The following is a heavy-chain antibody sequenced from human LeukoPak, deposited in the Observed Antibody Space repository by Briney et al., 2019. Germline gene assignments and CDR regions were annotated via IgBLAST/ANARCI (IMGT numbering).Heavy chain of an antibody. CDR3: ANDTPMVRGVIDY. V-gene: IGHV3-23*01. J-gene: IGHJ4*02. CDR1: GFTFSSYA. Sequence: PGGSLRLSCAASGFTFSSYAMSWDRQAPGKGLEWVSAISGSGGSTYYADSVKGRFTISRDNSKNTLYPQMNSLRAEDTAVYYCANDTPMVRGVIDYWGQGPLVTVSS. CDR2: ISGSGGST. D-gene: IGHD3-10*01.